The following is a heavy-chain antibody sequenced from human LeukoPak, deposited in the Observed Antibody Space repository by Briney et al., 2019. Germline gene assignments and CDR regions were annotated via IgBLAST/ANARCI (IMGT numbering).Heavy chain of an antibody. CDR2: IKQDGSEK. D-gene: IGHD4-23*01. Sequence: GGSLRLSCAASGFTFSSYWMSWVRQAPGKGLEWVANIKQDGSEKYYVDSVKGRFTISRDNAKNSLHLQMNNLRADDTALYYCAKDLSDTVVTPYGMDVWGQGTTVTVSS. V-gene: IGHV3-7*03. J-gene: IGHJ6*02. CDR3: AKDLSDTVVTPYGMDV. CDR1: GFTFSSYW.